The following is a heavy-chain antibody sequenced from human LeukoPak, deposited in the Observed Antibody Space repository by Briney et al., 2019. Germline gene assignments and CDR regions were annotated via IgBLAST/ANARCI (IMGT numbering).Heavy chain of an antibody. CDR1: GGSLSDYY. D-gene: IGHD3-10*01. CDR3: ARCSTFYYGLGSSYYYCCYMDV. V-gene: IGHV4-34*01. Sequence: SETLSLTCAVYGGSLSDYYWSWIRQPPGKGLEWIGEINHSGSTNYKPSLKSRITISVDTSKNQFSLKLSSVTAADTAVYYCARCSTFYYGLGSSYYYCCYMDVWGEGTTVTVS. J-gene: IGHJ6*03. CDR2: INHSGST.